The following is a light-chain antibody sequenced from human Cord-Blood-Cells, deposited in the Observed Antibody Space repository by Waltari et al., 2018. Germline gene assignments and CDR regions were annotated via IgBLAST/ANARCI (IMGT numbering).Light chain of an antibody. CDR2: GNS. CDR3: QSYDSSLSGLWV. J-gene: IGLJ3*02. Sequence: QSVLTQPPSVSGAPGQRVTISCTGSSSNLGAGYDVPLSQQLPGPAPKLLIYGNSNRPSGVPDRFSGSKSGTSASLAITGLQAEDEADYYCQSYDSSLSGLWVFGGGTKLTVL. CDR1: SSNLGAGYD. V-gene: IGLV1-40*01.